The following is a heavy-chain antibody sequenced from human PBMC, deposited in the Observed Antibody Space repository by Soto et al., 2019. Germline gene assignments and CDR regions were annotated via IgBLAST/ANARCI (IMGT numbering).Heavy chain of an antibody. V-gene: IGHV4-31*03. CDR1: GGSISRGGYY. CDR2: IYCSGST. D-gene: IGHD3-22*01. J-gene: IGHJ3*02. Sequence: QVQLQESGPGLVKPLQTLSLTCTVSGGSISRGGYYWSRIRQHPGKGLEWIGYIYCSGSTYYNPSLKSRVTVSVDTSKNQSSLRRSSVTAADTAVYYCAKRSASTRDSSGYYPYAFDIWGQGTMVTVSS. CDR3: AKRSASTRDSSGYYPYAFDI.